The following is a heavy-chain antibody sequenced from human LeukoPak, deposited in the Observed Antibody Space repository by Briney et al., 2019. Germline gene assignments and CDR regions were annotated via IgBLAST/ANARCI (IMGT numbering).Heavy chain of an antibody. CDR1: GFTFSSYS. CDR3: AREYCSSTSCYSRNSGY. J-gene: IGHJ4*02. CDR2: ISSSSSYI. V-gene: IGHV3-21*01. Sequence: PGGSLRLSCAASGFTFSSYSMNGVPQARGRGLEWVSSISSSSSYIYYADSVKGRFTISRDNPKNSLYLQMKSLRAEDTAVYYCAREYCSSTSCYSRNSGYWGQGTLVTVSS. D-gene: IGHD2-2*01.